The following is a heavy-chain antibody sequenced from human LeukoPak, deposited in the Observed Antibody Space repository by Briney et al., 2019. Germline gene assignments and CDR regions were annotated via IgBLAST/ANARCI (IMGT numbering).Heavy chain of an antibody. D-gene: IGHD6-19*01. CDR3: ARAQWLVKVPQKFFDP. CDR1: GFTFSSYS. CDR2: INHSGST. J-gene: IGHJ5*02. V-gene: IGHV4-34*01. Sequence: PGGSLRLSCAASGFTFSSYSMTWIRQPPGKGLEWIGEINHSGSTNYNPSLKSRVTISVDTSKNQFSLKLSSVTAADTAVYSCARAQWLVKVPQKFFDPWGQGTLVTVSS.